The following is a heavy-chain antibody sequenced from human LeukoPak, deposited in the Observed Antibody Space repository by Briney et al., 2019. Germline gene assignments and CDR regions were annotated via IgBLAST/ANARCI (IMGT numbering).Heavy chain of an antibody. D-gene: IGHD3-10*01. CDR3: ARGAEYDGSGSYYDGNWFDP. CDR1: GFTFSSYG. J-gene: IGHJ5*02. V-gene: IGHV3-7*01. CDR2: IKQDGSEK. Sequence: GGSLRLSCAASGFTFSSYGMSWVRQAPGKRLEWVANIKQDGSEKYYVDSVKGRFTISRDNAKNSLFLQMNSLRAEDTAVYYCARGAEYDGSGSYYDGNWFDPWGQGTLVTVSS.